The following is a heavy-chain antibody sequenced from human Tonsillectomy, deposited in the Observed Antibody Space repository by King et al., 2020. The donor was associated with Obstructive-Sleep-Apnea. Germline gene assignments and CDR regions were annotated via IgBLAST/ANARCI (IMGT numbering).Heavy chain of an antibody. CDR3: ARGRGAADYNYYYGMDV. D-gene: IGHD6-13*01. V-gene: IGHV3-30-3*01. CDR1: GFTFSYYT. Sequence: VQLVESGGGVVQPGRFLRRSCASSGFTFSYYTMHWVRQAAGKGLDGVAVISYDGGNKYYADSVKGRFTISRDNSKNTLYLQMNSRGAEDTAVYYCARGRGAADYNYYYGMDVWGQGTTVTVSS. J-gene: IGHJ6*02. CDR2: ISYDGGNK.